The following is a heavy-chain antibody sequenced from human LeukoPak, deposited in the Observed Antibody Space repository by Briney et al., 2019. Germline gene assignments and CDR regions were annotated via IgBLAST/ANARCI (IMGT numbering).Heavy chain of an antibody. D-gene: IGHD6-19*01. V-gene: IGHV3-30*02. CDR3: ARREYSSGWYYYYYYYYMDV. CDR1: GFTFSSYA. Sequence: LTGGSLRLSCAASGFTFSSYAMHWVRQAPGKGLEWVTFIRYDGNNKYYADSVKGRFTISRDNSKNTLYLQMNSLRAEDTAVYYCARREYSSGWYYYYYYYYMDVWGKGTTVTVSS. J-gene: IGHJ6*03. CDR2: IRYDGNNK.